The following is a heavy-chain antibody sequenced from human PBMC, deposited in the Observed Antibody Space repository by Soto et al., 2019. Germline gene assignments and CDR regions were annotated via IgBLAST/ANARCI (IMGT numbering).Heavy chain of an antibody. CDR1: GGTFSSYA. J-gene: IGHJ6*02. V-gene: IGHV1-69*01. D-gene: IGHD4-17*01. Sequence: QVQLVQSGAEVKKPGSSVKVSCKASGGTFSSYAISWVRQAPGQGLEWMGGIIPIFGTANYAQKFQVRVTITTDGSTRTAYMELSSLRAEETAVYYCERVVHDYVDYGFDYYYYGMDVWGQGTTVTVSS. CDR3: ERVVHDYVDYGFDYYYYGMDV. CDR2: IIPIFGTA.